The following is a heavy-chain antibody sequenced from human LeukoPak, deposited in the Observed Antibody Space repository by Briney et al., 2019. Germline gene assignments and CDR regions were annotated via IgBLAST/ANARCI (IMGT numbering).Heavy chain of an antibody. CDR1: GFTFSSYA. V-gene: IGHV3-7*01. J-gene: IGHJ4*02. D-gene: IGHD5-18*01. CDR2: IKQDGSEK. Sequence: GGSLRLSCAASGFTFSSYAMSWVRQAPGKGLEWVANIKQDGSEKYYVDSVKGRFTISRDNAKNSLYLQMNSLRAEDAAVYYCAREDTAMVWREFDYWGQGTLVTVSS. CDR3: AREDTAMVWREFDY.